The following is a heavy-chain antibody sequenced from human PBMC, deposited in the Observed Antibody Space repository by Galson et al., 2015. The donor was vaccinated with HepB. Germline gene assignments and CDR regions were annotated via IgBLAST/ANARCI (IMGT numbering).Heavy chain of an antibody. J-gene: IGHJ2*01. CDR1: GFTFSRYG. Sequence: SLRLSCAASGFTFSRYGMHWVRQAPGKGLEWVAVIWYDGSNTYYADSVKGRFTISRDNSKNTLYLQMNSLRAEDTAVYYCARDSLHSYYDILTGYDIPWYFDLWGRGTLVTVSS. CDR3: ARDSLHSYYDILTGYDIPWYFDL. V-gene: IGHV3-33*08. D-gene: IGHD3-9*01. CDR2: IWYDGSNT.